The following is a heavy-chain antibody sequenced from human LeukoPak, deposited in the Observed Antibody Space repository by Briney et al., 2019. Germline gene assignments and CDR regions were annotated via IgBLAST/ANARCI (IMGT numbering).Heavy chain of an antibody. D-gene: IGHD2-21*01. CDR3: ARSYCGGDCYSSRYYFDY. CDR2: IYYSGST. CDR1: GGSIGSSSYF. J-gene: IGHJ4*02. Sequence: PSETLSLTCTVSGGSIGSSSYFWGWIRQPPGKGLEWIGCIYYSGSTYYNPSLKSRVTISVDTSKNQFSLKLSSVTAADTAVYYCARSYCGGDCYSSRYYFDYWGQGTLVTVSS. V-gene: IGHV4-39*01.